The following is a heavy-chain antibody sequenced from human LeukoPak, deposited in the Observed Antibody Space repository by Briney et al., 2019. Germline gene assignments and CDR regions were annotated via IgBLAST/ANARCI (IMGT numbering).Heavy chain of an antibody. D-gene: IGHD3-10*01. CDR1: GFTVSSNY. V-gene: IGHV3-66*01. CDR2: IYSGGTT. Sequence: GGSLRLSCAPSGFTVSSNYMSWVRQAPGKGLEWVSVIYSGGTTYYADSVKGRFTISRDNSKNTLYLQMDSLRAEDTAVYYCARDRDYYVSGSSHYDHWGQGTLVTVSS. CDR3: ARDRDYYVSGSSHYDH. J-gene: IGHJ4*02.